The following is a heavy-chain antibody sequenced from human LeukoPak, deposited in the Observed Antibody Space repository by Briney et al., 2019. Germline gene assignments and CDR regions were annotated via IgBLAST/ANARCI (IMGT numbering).Heavy chain of an antibody. CDR2: ISGSGGST. CDR1: GFTFSSYA. D-gene: IGHD6-19*01. V-gene: IGHV3-23*01. J-gene: IGHJ3*02. CDR3: AKAYSSGWYVPARDAFDI. Sequence: GGSLRLSCAASGFTFSSYAMSWVRQAPGKGLEWVSAISGSGGSTYYADSVKGRFTISRDNSKNTLYLQMNSLRAEDTAVYYCAKAYSSGWYVPARDAFDIWGQGTMVTVSS.